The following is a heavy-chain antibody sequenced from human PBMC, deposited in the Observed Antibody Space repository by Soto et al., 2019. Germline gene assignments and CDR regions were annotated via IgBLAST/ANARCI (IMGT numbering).Heavy chain of an antibody. V-gene: IGHV1-69*01. Sequence: QVHLLMQSGAEVKKPGSSVKVSCKASGGNPSNSAISWVRQAPGQGLEWMGGIIPVFGIISYAQNFQGRVTITADESTSTAYMERSSLRVEDTAVYFWAGGRIVVAGSSAYYGMDVWGQGTAVTVSS. CDR2: IIPVFGII. CDR3: AGGRIVVAGSSAYYGMDV. CDR1: GGNPSNSA. D-gene: IGHD6-19*01. J-gene: IGHJ6*02.